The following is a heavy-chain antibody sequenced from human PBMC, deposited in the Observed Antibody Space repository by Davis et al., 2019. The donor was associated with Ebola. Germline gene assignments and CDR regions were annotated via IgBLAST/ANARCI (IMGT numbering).Heavy chain of an antibody. D-gene: IGHD1-26*01. V-gene: IGHV1-69*13. Sequence: AASVKVSCKASGYTFTSYDINWVRQATGQGLEWMGGIIPIFGTTNYAQKFQGRVTITADESTSTAYMELSSLRSEDTAVYYCARWGATPYYYGMDVWGKGTTVTVSS. CDR1: GYTFTSYD. CDR3: ARWGATPYYYGMDV. J-gene: IGHJ6*04. CDR2: IIPIFGTT.